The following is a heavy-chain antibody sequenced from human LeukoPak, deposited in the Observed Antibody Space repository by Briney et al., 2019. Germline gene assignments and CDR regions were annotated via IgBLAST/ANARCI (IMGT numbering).Heavy chain of an antibody. D-gene: IGHD2-2*01. J-gene: IGHJ4*02. CDR3: ARIKIPAALFDY. Sequence: GGSLRLSCAASGFTFSNYWMSWVRQAPGKGLEWVANIKQDGSEKYYVDSVKGRFTISRDNAENSLYLQMNSLRAEGTAVYYCARIKIPAALFDYWGQGTLVTVSS. CDR2: IKQDGSEK. V-gene: IGHV3-7*01. CDR1: GFTFSNYW.